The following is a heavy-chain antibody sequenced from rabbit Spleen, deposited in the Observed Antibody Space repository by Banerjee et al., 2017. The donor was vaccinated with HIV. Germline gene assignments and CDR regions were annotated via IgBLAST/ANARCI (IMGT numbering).Heavy chain of an antibody. J-gene: IGHJ4*01. CDR3: ARDSIYGGYAGYGYFYFNL. V-gene: IGHV1S40*01. Sequence: QSLEESGGDLVKPGASLTLTCTASGVSFSSNHYMCWVRQAPGKGLEWIACIEGGSSAFSYFASWAKGRFTISKTSSTTVTLQVTSLTAADTATYFCARDSIYGGYAGYGYFYFNLWGPGTLVTVS. D-gene: IGHD8-1*01. CDR2: IEGGSSAFS. CDR1: GVSFSSNHY.